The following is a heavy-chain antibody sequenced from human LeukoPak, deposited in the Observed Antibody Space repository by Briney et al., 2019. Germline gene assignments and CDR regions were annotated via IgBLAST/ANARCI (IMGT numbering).Heavy chain of an antibody. Sequence: SQTLSLTCTVSGGSISSGWYYWSWIRRHPGKGLEWIGYIYYSGSTYYNPSLKSRVTISVDTSKNQFSLKLSSVTAADTAVYYCARTPDKITMNAGAFDIWGQGTMVTVSS. V-gene: IGHV4-31*03. CDR3: ARTPDKITMNAGAFDI. D-gene: IGHD3-22*01. J-gene: IGHJ3*02. CDR2: IYYSGST. CDR1: GGSISSGWYY.